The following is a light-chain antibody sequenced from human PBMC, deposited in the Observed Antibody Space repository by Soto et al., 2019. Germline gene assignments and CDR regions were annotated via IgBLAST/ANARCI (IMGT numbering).Light chain of an antibody. V-gene: IGKV1-5*03. J-gene: IGKJ1*01. CDR1: QTISSW. CDR3: QHYNSYSEA. CDR2: KAS. Sequence: EIQMTQSPSTLSGSVGDRVTITCWASQTISSWLAWYQQKPGKAPKLLIYKASTLKSGVPSRFSGSGSGTEFTLTISSLQPDDFATYYCQHYNSYSEAVGQGTKVDIK.